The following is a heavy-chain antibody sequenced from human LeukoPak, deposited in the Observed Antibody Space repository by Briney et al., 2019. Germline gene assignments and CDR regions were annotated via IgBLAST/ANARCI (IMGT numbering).Heavy chain of an antibody. J-gene: IGHJ5*02. V-gene: IGHV3-23*01. Sequence: QTGGSLRLSCAASGFTFSSYAMSWVRQAPGKGLEWVSAISGSGGSTYYADSVKGRFTISRDNSKNTLYLQMNSLRAEDTAVYYCAKDPRPFYNWNDSFDPWGQGTLVTVSS. D-gene: IGHD1-20*01. CDR2: ISGSGGST. CDR1: GFTFSSYA. CDR3: AKDPRPFYNWNDSFDP.